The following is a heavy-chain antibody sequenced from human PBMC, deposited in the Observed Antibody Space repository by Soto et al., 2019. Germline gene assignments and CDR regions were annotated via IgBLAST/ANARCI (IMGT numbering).Heavy chain of an antibody. CDR1: GFTFSSYA. V-gene: IGHV3-23*01. D-gene: IGHD3-9*01. CDR2: ISGSGGST. Sequence: GGSLRLSCAASGFTFSSYAMSWVRQAPGKGLEWVSAISGSGGSTYYADSVKGRFTISRDNSKNTLYLQMNSLRAEDTAVYYCAKDGGNYYDILTGYYYVGDYYYYMDVWGKGTTVTVSS. J-gene: IGHJ6*03. CDR3: AKDGGNYYDILTGYYYVGDYYYYMDV.